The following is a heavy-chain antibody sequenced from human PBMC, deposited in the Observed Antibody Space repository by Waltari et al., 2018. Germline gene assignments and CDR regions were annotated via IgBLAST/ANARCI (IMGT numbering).Heavy chain of an antibody. CDR2: ISYSGSS. D-gene: IGHD6-19*01. V-gene: IGHV4-59*08. Sequence: QVQLQESGPGLVKPSETLSLTCTVSGGLIKSYYWSWIRQPPGKGLEWIGFISYSGSSNYNPSLQSRVSISVDTSKNQFSLKLSSVAAADTAVYYCARFSGGWSTPFDYWGQGTLVTVSS. CDR1: GGLIKSYY. J-gene: IGHJ4*02. CDR3: ARFSGGWSTPFDY.